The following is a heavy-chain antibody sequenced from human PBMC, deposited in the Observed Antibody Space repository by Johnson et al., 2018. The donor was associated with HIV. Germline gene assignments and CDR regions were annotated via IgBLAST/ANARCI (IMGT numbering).Heavy chain of an antibody. D-gene: IGHD3-22*01. CDR1: GFTFSNAW. J-gene: IGHJ3*02. Sequence: QVQLVESGGGLVKPGGSLRLSCAASGFTFSNAWMHWVRQAPGKGLEWVAFIRYDGSNKYYADSVKGRFTISRDNAKNSLYVQMNSLRAEDTALYHCARVIGYDSSGKAFDIWGQGTMVTVSS. V-gene: IGHV3-30*02. CDR3: ARVIGYDSSGKAFDI. CDR2: IRYDGSNK.